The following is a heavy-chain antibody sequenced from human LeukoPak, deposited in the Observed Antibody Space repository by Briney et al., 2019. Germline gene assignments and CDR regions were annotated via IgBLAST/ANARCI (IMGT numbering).Heavy chain of an antibody. CDR1: GYSFTSYY. D-gene: IGHD5-24*01. V-gene: IGHV1-46*01. CDR3: AREGPETYYFDF. CDR2: IRPSGSTAYA. J-gene: IGHJ4*01. Sequence: ASVKVSCKASGYSFTSYYIHWVRQAPGQGLEYMGIIRPSGSTAYAQNYAQKFQGRVTMTRDTSTSAVYMELSSLRSEDTAVYYCAREGPETYYFDFWGQEPWSPSPQ.